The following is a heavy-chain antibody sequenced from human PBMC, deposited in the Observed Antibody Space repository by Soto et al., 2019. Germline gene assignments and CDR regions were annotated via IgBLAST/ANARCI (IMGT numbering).Heavy chain of an antibody. CDR1: GGTFSSYA. J-gene: IGHJ6*02. D-gene: IGHD3-22*01. V-gene: IGHV1-69*13. CDR2: IIPIFGTA. CDR3: ARGRDSSGYYYSEDYYYYYGMDV. Sequence: GASVKVSCKASGGTFSSYAISWVRQAPGQGLEWMGGIIPIFGTANYAQKFQGRVTITADESTSTAYMELSSLRSEDTAVYYCARGRDSSGYYYSEDYYYYYGMDVWGQGTTVTVSS.